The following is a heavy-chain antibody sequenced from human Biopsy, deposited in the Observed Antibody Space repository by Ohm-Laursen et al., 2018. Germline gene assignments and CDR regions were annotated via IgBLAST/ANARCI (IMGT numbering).Heavy chain of an antibody. CDR1: GGSVSDSFHF. CDR2: ISYSRDT. J-gene: IGHJ3*02. CDR3: AKHGSGWTGDDAFHI. V-gene: IGHV4-61*01. D-gene: IGHD6-19*01. Sequence: SETLSLTCSVSGGSVSDSFHFWSWIRQAPGKGLEWIGYISYSRDTNYNPSLKSLITISVDTSKNQFSLKLTSVTAADTAVYYCAKHGSGWTGDDAFHIWGQGTMVTVSS.